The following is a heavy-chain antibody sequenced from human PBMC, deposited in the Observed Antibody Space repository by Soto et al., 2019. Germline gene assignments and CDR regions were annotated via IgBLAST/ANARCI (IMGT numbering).Heavy chain of an antibody. J-gene: IGHJ4*02. CDR2: IIPIFGTA. D-gene: IGHD4-17*01. V-gene: IGHV1-69*12. CDR1: GGTFSSYA. CDR3: ARKRREYGDRGPFEY. Sequence: QVQLVQSGAEVKKPGSSVKVSCKASGGTFSSYAISWVRQAPGQGLEWMGGIIPIFGTANYAQKFQGRVTITADEFTSTAYMELSSLRSEDTAVYYCARKRREYGDRGPFEYWGQGTLVTVSS.